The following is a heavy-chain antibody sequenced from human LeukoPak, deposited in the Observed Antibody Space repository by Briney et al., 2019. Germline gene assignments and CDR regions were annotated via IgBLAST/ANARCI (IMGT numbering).Heavy chain of an antibody. J-gene: IGHJ3*02. D-gene: IGHD1-26*01. V-gene: IGHV3-48*03. Sequence: GGSLRLSCAASGFTFSSYEMNWVRQAPGKGLEWVSYISSSGSTIYYADSVKGRFTISRDNTKNSLYLQMNSLRAEDMALYYCAKDTNSGSYRASAFDIWGQGTMVTVSS. CDR1: GFTFSSYE. CDR2: ISSSGSTI. CDR3: AKDTNSGSYRASAFDI.